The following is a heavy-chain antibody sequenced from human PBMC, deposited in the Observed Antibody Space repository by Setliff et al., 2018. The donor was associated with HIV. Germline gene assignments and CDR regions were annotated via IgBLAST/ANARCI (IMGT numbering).Heavy chain of an antibody. V-gene: IGHV7-4-1*02. Sequence: GASVKVSCKASGYTFNSYGINWVRQAPGQGLEWMGWINTVTGNPTYAQGFTGRFVFSLDTSVSTAYLQISSLKAEDSALYYCARDRYGASFDSWGQGTLVTVSS. CDR1: GYTFNSYG. J-gene: IGHJ4*02. CDR2: INTVTGNP. D-gene: IGHD3-16*02. CDR3: ARDRYGASFDS.